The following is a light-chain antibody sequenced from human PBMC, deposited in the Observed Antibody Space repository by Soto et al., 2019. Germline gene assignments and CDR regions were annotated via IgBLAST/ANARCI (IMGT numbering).Light chain of an antibody. Sequence: EIVLTQSPGTLSLSPGERATLSCRASQSVNNNYLAWYQQKPGQPPRLLIYGASSRAIGIPDRFSGGGSGQSFTLTISILEPEDFAVYCCQHYGSSYTFGPGTKVDIK. J-gene: IGKJ3*01. V-gene: IGKV3-20*01. CDR3: QHYGSSYT. CDR1: QSVNNNY. CDR2: GAS.